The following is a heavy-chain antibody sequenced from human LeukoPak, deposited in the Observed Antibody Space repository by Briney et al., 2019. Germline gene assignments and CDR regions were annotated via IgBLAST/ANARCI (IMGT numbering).Heavy chain of an antibody. J-gene: IGHJ4*02. CDR3: ARAYSSSWYYFDY. D-gene: IGHD6-13*01. V-gene: IGHV1-2*06. CDR2: INPNSGGT. Sequence: GASVKVSCKASGYTFTGYYMHWVRQAPGQGLEWMGRINPNSGGTNYAQKFQGRVTVTRDTSISTAYMELSRLRSDDTAVYYCARAYSSSWYYFDYWGQGTLVTVCS. CDR1: GYTFTGYY.